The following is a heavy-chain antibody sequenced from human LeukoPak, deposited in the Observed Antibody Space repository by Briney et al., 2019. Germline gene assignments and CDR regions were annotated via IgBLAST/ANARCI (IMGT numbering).Heavy chain of an antibody. D-gene: IGHD4-17*01. CDR3: AKDVGGYGDPFDY. CDR2: ISGSGGST. J-gene: IGHJ4*02. CDR1: GFTFSSYA. Sequence: PGGSLRLSCAASGFTFSSYAMSWVRQAPGKGLEWVSAISGSGGSTYYADSVKGRFTIPRDNSKNTLYLQMNSLRAEDTAVYYCAKDVGGYGDPFDYWGQGTLVTVSS. V-gene: IGHV3-23*01.